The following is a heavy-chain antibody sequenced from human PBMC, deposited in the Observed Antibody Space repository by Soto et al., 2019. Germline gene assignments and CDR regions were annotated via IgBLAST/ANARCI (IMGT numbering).Heavy chain of an antibody. D-gene: IGHD4-17*01. V-gene: IGHV4-31*03. CDR1: GGSVNSGGYY. CDR3: ARGATTFPGDFHDY. J-gene: IGHJ4*02. CDR2: IYYSGTA. Sequence: PSETLSLTCTVSGGSVNSGGYYWTWIRQHPGKGLEWIGYIYYSGTAYYNPSLKRRVSISLDPSKNQFSLKLSSVTAADTAVYYCARGATTFPGDFHDYWGQGTLVTVSS.